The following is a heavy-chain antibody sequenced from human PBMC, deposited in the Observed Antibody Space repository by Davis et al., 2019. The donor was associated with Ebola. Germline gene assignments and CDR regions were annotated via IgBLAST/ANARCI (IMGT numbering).Heavy chain of an antibody. CDR1: GGSISSSSYY. Sequence: SETLSLTCTVSGGSISSSSYYWGWIRQPPEKGLEWIATFYYSGSTYYNPSLKSRVTISVDTSKNQFSLKLSSVTAADTAVYTCARLTVHGGGMDVWGQGTTVTVSS. J-gene: IGHJ6*02. CDR3: ARLTVHGGGMDV. D-gene: IGHD1-20*01. CDR2: FYYSGST. V-gene: IGHV4-39*01.